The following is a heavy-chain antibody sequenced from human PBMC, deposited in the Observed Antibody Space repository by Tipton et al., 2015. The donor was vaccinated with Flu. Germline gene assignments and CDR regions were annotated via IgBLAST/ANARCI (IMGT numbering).Heavy chain of an antibody. CDR2: IKQDGSEK. J-gene: IGHJ6*02. Sequence: SLRLSCAASGFTFSSYWMSWVRQAPGKGLEWVANIKQDGSEKYYVDSVKGRFTISRDNAKNSLYLQMNSLRAEDTAVYYCARDQHSSSWSPRYYYGMDVWGQGTTVTVSS. D-gene: IGHD6-13*01. V-gene: IGHV3-7*01. CDR1: GFTFSSYW. CDR3: ARDQHSSSWSPRYYYGMDV.